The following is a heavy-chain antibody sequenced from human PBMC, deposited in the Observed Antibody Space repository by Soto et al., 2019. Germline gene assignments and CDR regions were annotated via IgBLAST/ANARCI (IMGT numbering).Heavy chain of an antibody. D-gene: IGHD6-6*01. V-gene: IGHV3-30*18. CDR2: ISYNGDKK. Sequence: QVQLVESGGGVVQPGRSLRLSCAASGFSFNTYGMHWVRQAPGKGLEWVAVISYNGDKKFYADSVKGRFTISRDNSQSTLYLEMNRLRAEDTAAYYWAKDRIRGTSYFDYWGQGTLVTFSS. CDR3: AKDRIRGTSYFDY. CDR1: GFSFNTYG. J-gene: IGHJ4*02.